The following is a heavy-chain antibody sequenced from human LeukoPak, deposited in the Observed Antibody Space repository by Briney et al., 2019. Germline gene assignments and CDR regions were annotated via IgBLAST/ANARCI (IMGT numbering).Heavy chain of an antibody. CDR2: INAGNGNT. CDR3: ARVGDYSGYDYLNWFDP. J-gene: IGHJ5*02. Sequence: ASVKVSCKASGYTFTSYAMHWVRQAPGQRLEWMGWINAGNGNTKYSQKFQGRVTITRDTSASTAYMELSSLRSEDTAVYYCARVGDYSGYDYLNWFDPWGQGTLVTVSS. V-gene: IGHV1-3*01. D-gene: IGHD5-12*01. CDR1: GYTFTSYA.